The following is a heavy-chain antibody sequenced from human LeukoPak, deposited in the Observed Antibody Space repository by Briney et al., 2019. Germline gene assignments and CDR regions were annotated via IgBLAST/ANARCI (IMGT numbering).Heavy chain of an antibody. Sequence: SVKVSCKASGGTFSSYAISWVRQAPGQGLEWMGRIIPILGIANYAQKFQGRVTITADKSTSTAYMELSSLRSEDTAVYYCARGVGYCGSTSCPILPGGHYYYYYMDVWGKGTTVTVSS. CDR1: GGTFSSYA. CDR3: ARGVGYCGSTSCPILPGGHYYYYYMDV. CDR2: IIPILGIA. J-gene: IGHJ6*03. V-gene: IGHV1-69*04. D-gene: IGHD2-2*01.